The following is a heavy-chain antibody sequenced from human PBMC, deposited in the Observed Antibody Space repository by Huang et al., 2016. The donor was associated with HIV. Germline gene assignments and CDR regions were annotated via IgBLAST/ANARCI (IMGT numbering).Heavy chain of an antibody. CDR1: GGTFSTFG. CDR3: ARPSDAAMIRDYYYPMDV. CDR2: IIPICKTT. Sequence: QVQLVQSEAEVKNPGSSVKVSCKASGGTFSTFGLSGVRQASGRGLEWMAGIIPICKTTYSAQKFQGRVTLTADESTNTASMELNSLTFEDTAVYYCARPSDAAMIRDYYYPMDVWGQGTTVTVS. V-gene: IGHV1-69*01. D-gene: IGHD5-18*01. J-gene: IGHJ6*02.